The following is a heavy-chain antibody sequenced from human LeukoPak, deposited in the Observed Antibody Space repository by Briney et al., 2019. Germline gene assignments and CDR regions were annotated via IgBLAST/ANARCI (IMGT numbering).Heavy chain of an antibody. CDR1: GFTFNTYG. D-gene: IGHD2-15*01. V-gene: IGHV3-30*18. CDR2: ISYDGSIK. CDR3: AKDALRGGTYYYFDY. Sequence: GRSLRLSCAASGFTFNTYGMHWVRQAPGKGLEWVALISYDGSIKYYADSVKGRFTISRDNSKNTLYLQMNSLRGEDTAVYYCAKDALRGGTYYYFDYWGQGTLVTVSS. J-gene: IGHJ4*02.